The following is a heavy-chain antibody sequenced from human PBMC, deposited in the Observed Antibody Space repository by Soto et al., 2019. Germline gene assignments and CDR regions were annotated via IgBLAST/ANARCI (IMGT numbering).Heavy chain of an antibody. D-gene: IGHD3-10*01. CDR2: IYYGGST. Sequence: PSETLSLTCTVSGGSISSSSYYWGWIRQPPGKGLEWIGSIYYGGSTYYNPSLQSRVTISVDTSKNQFSLKLSSVTAADTAVYYCARSPRESSFYYGSGTSNWFDPWGQGTMVTVSS. V-gene: IGHV4-39*01. CDR3: ARSPRESSFYYGSGTSNWFDP. CDR1: GGSISSSSYY. J-gene: IGHJ5*02.